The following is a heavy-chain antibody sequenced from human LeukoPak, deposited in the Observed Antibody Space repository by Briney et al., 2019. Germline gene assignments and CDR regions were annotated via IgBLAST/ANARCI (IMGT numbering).Heavy chain of an antibody. D-gene: IGHD6-13*01. V-gene: IGHV4-59*01. CDR1: GGSINNYY. CDR2: IFYSGST. Sequence: SETLSLTCTVSGGSINNYYWSWIRQPLGKGLEWIGYIFYSGSTNYNPSLKSRVTISVDTSKNQFSLKLSSVTAADTAVYYCARFSISWSYFDYWGQGTLVTVSS. CDR3: ARFSISWSYFDY. J-gene: IGHJ4*02.